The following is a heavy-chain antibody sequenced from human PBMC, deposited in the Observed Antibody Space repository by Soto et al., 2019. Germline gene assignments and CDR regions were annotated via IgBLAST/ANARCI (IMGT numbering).Heavy chain of an antibody. Sequence: ASVKVSCKASGCTFTNYAMHWVRQAPGQRPEWLGWINGGNGNTKYSQKLQGRVTMNRDTSASTAYMEMSSLRSEDTAVYYCATSGGGEDFDYWGQGTLVTVSS. CDR3: ATSGGGEDFDY. CDR2: INGGNGNT. D-gene: IGHD3-10*01. J-gene: IGHJ4*02. CDR1: GCTFTNYA. V-gene: IGHV1-3*01.